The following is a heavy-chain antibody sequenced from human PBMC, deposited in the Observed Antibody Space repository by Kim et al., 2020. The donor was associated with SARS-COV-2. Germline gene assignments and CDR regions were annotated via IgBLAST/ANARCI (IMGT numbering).Heavy chain of an antibody. V-gene: IGHV4-4*07. CDR3: ARERVILLWFGEPQGGDWCDP. D-gene: IGHD3-10*01. J-gene: IGHJ5*02. CDR2: IYTSGST. Sequence: SETLSLTCTVSGGSISSYYWSWIRQPAGKGLEWIGRIYTSGSTNYNPSLKSRVTMSVDTSKNQFSLKLSSVTAADTAVYYCARERVILLWFGEPQGGDWCDPWGQGTRVRVSS. CDR1: GGSISSYY.